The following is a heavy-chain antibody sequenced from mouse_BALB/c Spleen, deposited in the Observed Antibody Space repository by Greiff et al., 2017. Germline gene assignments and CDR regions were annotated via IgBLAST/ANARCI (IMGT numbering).Heavy chain of an antibody. CDR1: GFTFSSYG. CDR3: ARGYYGSSYVWYFDV. D-gene: IGHD1-1*01. J-gene: IGHJ1*01. V-gene: IGHV5-6*01. Sequence: VQLQQSGGDLVKPGGSLKLSCAASGFTFSSYGMSWVRQTPDKRLEWVATISSGGSYTYYPDSVKGRFTISRDNAKNTLYLQMSRLKSEDTAMYYCARGYYGSSYVWYFDVWGAGTTVTVSS. CDR2: ISSGGSYT.